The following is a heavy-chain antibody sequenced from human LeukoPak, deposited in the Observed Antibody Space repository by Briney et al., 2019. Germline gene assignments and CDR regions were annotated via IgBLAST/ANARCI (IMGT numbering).Heavy chain of an antibody. D-gene: IGHD2-8*01. CDR2: IYYSGST. V-gene: IGHV4-39*01. CDR3: ARGRSIVLMVYAIVTPKVAPFDY. J-gene: IGHJ4*02. CDR1: GGSISSSSYY. Sequence: SETLSLTCTVSGGSISSSSYYWGWIRQPPGKGLEWIGSIYYSGSTYYNPSLKSRVTISVDTSKNQFSLKLSSVTAADTAVYYCARGRSIVLMVYAIVTPKVAPFDYWGQGTLVTVSS.